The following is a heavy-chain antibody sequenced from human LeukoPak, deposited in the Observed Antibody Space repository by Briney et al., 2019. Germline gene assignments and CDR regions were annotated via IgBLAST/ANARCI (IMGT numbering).Heavy chain of an antibody. CDR3: AREESGYYCSSTSCSYFDY. D-gene: IGHD2-2*01. CDR1: GFTFSSYW. Sequence: GGSLRLSCAASGFTFSSYWMSWVRQAPGKGLEWVANIKQDGSEKYYVDSVKGRFTISRDNAKNSLYLQMNSLRAEDTAVYYCAREESGYYCSSTSCSYFDYWGQGTLVTVSS. V-gene: IGHV3-7*01. CDR2: IKQDGSEK. J-gene: IGHJ4*02.